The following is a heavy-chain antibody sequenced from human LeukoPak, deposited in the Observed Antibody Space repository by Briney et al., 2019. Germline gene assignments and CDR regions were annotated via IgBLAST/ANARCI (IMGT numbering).Heavy chain of an antibody. CDR2: ISSSGSTI. V-gene: IGHV3-48*03. J-gene: IGHJ5*02. Sequence: RSGGSLRLSCAASGFTFSSYEMNWVRQAPGKGLEWVSYISSSGSTIYYADSVKGRFTISRDNSKNTLYLQMNSLRAEDTAVYYCAKDTGIVVVPAATWIHPPQKGGCWFDPWGQGTLVTVSS. CDR3: AKDTGIVVVPAATWIHPPQKGGCWFDP. CDR1: GFTFSSYE. D-gene: IGHD2-2*01.